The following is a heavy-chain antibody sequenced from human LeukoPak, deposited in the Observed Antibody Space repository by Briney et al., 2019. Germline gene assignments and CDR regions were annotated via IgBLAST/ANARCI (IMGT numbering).Heavy chain of an antibody. CDR3: ARDPGQNWYFDL. Sequence: GASVKDSCKASGYTFTSYDINWVRQATGQGLEWMGWMNPNSGNTGYAQKFQGRVTMTRNTSISTAYMELSSLRSEDTAVYYCARDPGQNWYFDLWGRGTLVTVSS. CDR1: GYTFTSYD. J-gene: IGHJ2*01. CDR2: MNPNSGNT. V-gene: IGHV1-8*01.